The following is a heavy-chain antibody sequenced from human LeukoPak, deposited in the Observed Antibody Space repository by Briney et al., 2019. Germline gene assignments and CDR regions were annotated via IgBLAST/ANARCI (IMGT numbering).Heavy chain of an antibody. J-gene: IGHJ4*02. D-gene: IGHD2-21*01. V-gene: IGHV3-7*01. CDR1: GFTLRNYW. CDR3: AREGHSRDLDS. CDR2: TKKDRNYK. Sequence: GGSLRLSCEASGFTLRNYWMSWVRQARGKGLEWDTNTKKDRNYKYYVHSVNGRFIISRDNPKTSLYLQVNSLSAEDTAVYYCAREGHSRDLDSCVRGTLVTVSS.